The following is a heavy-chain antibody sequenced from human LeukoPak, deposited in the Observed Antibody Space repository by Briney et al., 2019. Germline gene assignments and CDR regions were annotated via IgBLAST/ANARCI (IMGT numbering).Heavy chain of an antibody. CDR1: GFIFSDYY. J-gene: IGHJ4*02. CDR3: AKDPSGSYFVDY. CDR2: ISTSGSTM. Sequence: GGSLRLSCAASGFIFSDYYMTWIRQAPGKGLEWVSYISTSGSTMYYADSVKGRFTISRDNAKNSLYLQMNSLRAEDTAVYYCAKDPSGSYFVDYWGQGTLVTVSS. V-gene: IGHV3-11*01. D-gene: IGHD1-26*01.